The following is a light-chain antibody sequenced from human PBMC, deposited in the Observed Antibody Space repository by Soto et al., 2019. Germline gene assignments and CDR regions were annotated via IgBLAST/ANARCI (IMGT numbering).Light chain of an antibody. V-gene: IGKV1-9*01. J-gene: IGKJ3*01. CDR1: QGISSY. CDR2: AAS. CDR3: QQLTSYPL. Sequence: DSQLTQSPSFLSASVGDRVTITCRASQGISSYLAWYQQKPGKAPKLLIYAASTLQSGVPSRFSGSGSGTEFTLTISSLQPEDFATYYCQQLTSYPLFGPGTKVDIK.